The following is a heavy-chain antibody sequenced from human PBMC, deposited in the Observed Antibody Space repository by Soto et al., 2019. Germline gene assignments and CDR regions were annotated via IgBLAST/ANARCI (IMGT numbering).Heavy chain of an antibody. Sequence: QITLKESGPTLVKPTETLTVTCTFSGFSLSTEGVGVGWVRQPPGKALEWLGNIYWDDDTRYNPSLNGRLSITQDTSKNQVALTLTNVDPVDTATYYCARTDYNRDHGMLPFDSWGQGTMVTVSS. CDR1: GFSLSTEGVG. CDR2: IYWDDDT. V-gene: IGHV2-5*02. J-gene: IGHJ3*01. D-gene: IGHD2-8*01. CDR3: ARTDYNRDHGMLPFDS.